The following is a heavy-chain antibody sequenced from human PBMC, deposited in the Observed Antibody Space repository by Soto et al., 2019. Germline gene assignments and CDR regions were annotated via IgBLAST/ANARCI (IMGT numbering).Heavy chain of an antibody. CDR1: GGSTSSYY. CDR2: IYTSGRT. V-gene: IGHV4-4*07. Sequence: SETLSLTCTVSGGSTSSYYWSWIRQPAGKGLEWIGRIYTSGRTNYNPSLKSRVTMSVDTSKNQFSLKLSSVTAADTAVYYCARDQYCGCDCYGYGMDVWGQGTTVTVSS. D-gene: IGHD2-21*02. J-gene: IGHJ6*02. CDR3: ARDQYCGCDCYGYGMDV.